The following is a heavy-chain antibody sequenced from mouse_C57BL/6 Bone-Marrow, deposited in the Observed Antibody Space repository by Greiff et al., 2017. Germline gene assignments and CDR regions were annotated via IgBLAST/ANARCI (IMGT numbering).Heavy chain of an antibody. D-gene: IGHD2-1*01. CDR2: IYPGSGST. J-gene: IGHJ2*01. CDR3: ARGYGNYEDY. V-gene: IGHV1-55*01. CDR1: GYTFTSYW. Sequence: QVQLQQPGAELVKPGASVKMSCKASGYTFTSYWITWVKQRPGQGLEWIGDIYPGSGSTIYNEKFKSKATLTVDTSSSTAYMQLSSMTSEESAVYYCARGYGNYEDYWGKGTTLTVSS.